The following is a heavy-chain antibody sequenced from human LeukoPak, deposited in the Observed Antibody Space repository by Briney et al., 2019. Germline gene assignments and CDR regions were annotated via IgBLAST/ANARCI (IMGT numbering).Heavy chain of an antibody. CDR1: GFTFSSYA. CDR3: AKGSYYDSSGSFYFDY. V-gene: IGHV3-23*01. CDR2: ISGSGDNT. J-gene: IGHJ4*02. D-gene: IGHD3-22*01. Sequence: GGSLRLSRAASGFTFSSYAMSWVRQAPGKGLEWVSGISGSGDNTYYADSVKGRFTISRDNSKNTLYVQVNSLGTEDTAAYYCAKGSYYDSSGSFYFDYWGQGTLVTVSS.